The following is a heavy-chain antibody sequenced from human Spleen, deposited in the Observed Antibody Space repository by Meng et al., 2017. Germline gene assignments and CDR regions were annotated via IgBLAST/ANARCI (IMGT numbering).Heavy chain of an antibody. V-gene: IGHV4-61*02. CDR3: ARLMVRYCTNGVCSPNDY. D-gene: IGHD2-8*01. CDR1: GGSISSGGYY. J-gene: IGHJ4*02. Sequence: SETLSLTCTVSGGSISSGGYYWSWIRQSAGKGLEWIGRIYTTGNTEFNPSLRSRVTISLDTSRNQFSLKLSSVTAADTAVYYCARLMVRYCTNGVCSPNDYWGQGTLVTVSS. CDR2: IYTTGNT.